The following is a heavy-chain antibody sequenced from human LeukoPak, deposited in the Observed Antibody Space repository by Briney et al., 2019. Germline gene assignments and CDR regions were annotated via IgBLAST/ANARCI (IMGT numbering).Heavy chain of an antibody. V-gene: IGHV3-15*01. J-gene: IGHJ4*02. CDR2: IKSKTDGGTT. CDR1: GFTFSSYA. Sequence: GGSLRLSCAASGFTFSSYAMHWVRQAPGKGLEWVGRIKSKTDGGTTDYAAPVKGRFTISRDDSKNTLYLQMNSLKTEDTAVYYCTTSRDFWSAYYSFYFDYWGQGTLVAVSS. D-gene: IGHD3-3*01. CDR3: TTSRDFWSAYYSFYFDY.